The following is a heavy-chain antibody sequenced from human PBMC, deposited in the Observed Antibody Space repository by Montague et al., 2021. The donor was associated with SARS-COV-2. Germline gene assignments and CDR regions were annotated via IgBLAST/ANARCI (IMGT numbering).Heavy chain of an antibody. V-gene: IGHV3-23*01. D-gene: IGHD6-13*01. CDR3: ATVDWYSSSNY. J-gene: IGHJ4*02. CDR2: IDSDGTT. Sequence: SLRLSCAASGFTISSHAMSWVRQAPGKGLQWVSAIDSDGTTNYADPVKGRFTISRDNSKNTLYLQMDSLRVDDSAVYYCATVDWYSSSNYWGQGTLVTVSS. CDR1: GFTISSHA.